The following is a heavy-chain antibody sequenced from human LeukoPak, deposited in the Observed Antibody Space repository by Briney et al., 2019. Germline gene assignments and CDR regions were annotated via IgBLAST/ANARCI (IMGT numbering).Heavy chain of an antibody. CDR1: GFTFSSYW. CDR3: ARSGYDLWYYYYYMDV. J-gene: IGHJ6*03. Sequence: GGSLRLSCAASGFTFSSYWMSWVRQAPGKGLEWVANIKQDGSEKYYVDSVKGRFTISRDNAKNSLYLQMNSLRAEDTAVYYRARSGYDLWYYYYYMDVWGKGTTVTISS. CDR2: IKQDGSEK. D-gene: IGHD5-12*01. V-gene: IGHV3-7*01.